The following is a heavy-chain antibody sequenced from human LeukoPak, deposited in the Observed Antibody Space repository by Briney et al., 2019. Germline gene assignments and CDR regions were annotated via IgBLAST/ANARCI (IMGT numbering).Heavy chain of an antibody. J-gene: IGHJ5*02. D-gene: IGHD2/OR15-2a*01. V-gene: IGHV1-69*04. CDR2: IIPILGIA. CDR1: GGTFSSYA. Sequence: ASVKVSCKASGGTFSSYAISWVRQAPGQGLEWMGRIIPILGIANYAQKFQGRVTITADKSTSTAYMELRSLRSDDTAVYYCARFIVRRFDPWGQGTLVTVSS. CDR3: ARFIVRRFDP.